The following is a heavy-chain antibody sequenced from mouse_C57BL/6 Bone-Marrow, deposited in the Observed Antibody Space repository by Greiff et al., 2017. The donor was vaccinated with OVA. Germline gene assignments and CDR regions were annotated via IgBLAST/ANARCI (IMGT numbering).Heavy chain of an antibody. D-gene: IGHD2-3*01. V-gene: IGHV1-72*01. CDR2: FDPNSGGT. Sequence: VKLQQPGAELVKPGASVKLSCKASGYTFTSYWMHWVKQRPGRGLEWIGRFDPNSGGTKYNEKFKSKATMTVDKPSSTAYMQLSSLTSEDSAVYESARRGLSMMVESDAMDYWGQGTSVTVAS. CDR1: GYTFTSYW. J-gene: IGHJ4*01. CDR3: ARRGLSMMVESDAMDY.